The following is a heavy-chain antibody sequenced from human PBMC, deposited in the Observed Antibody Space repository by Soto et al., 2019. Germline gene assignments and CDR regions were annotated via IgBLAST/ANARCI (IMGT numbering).Heavy chain of an antibody. J-gene: IGHJ4*02. CDR3: ARGRGSSSSHTTYYFDY. D-gene: IGHD6-6*01. Sequence: SETLSLTCAVYGGSFSGYYWSRIRQPPGKGLEWIGEINHSGSTNYNPSLKSRVTISVDTSKNQFSLKLSSVTAADTAVYYCARGRGSSSSHTTYYFDYWGQGTLVTVSS. CDR1: GGSFSGYY. V-gene: IGHV4-34*01. CDR2: INHSGST.